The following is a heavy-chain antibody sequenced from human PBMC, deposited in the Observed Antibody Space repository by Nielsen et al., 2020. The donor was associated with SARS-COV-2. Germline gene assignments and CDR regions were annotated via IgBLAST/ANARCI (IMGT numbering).Heavy chain of an antibody. CDR3: ARDQRQHPYWYFDL. Sequence: GESLKISCAASGFTFSDYYMSWIRQAPGKGLEWVSYISSSSSYTNYADSVKGRFTISRDNAKNSLYLQMNSLRAEDTAVYYCARDQRQHPYWYFDLWGRGTLVTVSS. J-gene: IGHJ2*01. CDR1: GFTFSDYY. D-gene: IGHD6-25*01. V-gene: IGHV3-11*06. CDR2: ISSSSSYT.